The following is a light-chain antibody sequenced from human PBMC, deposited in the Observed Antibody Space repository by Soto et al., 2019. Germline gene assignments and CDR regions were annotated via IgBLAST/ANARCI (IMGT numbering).Light chain of an antibody. Sequence: QSVLTQPASVSGSPGQSITISCTGSNSDIGGYDYVSWYQQHPGRAPKVLIFDVNKRPSGVSSRFSGSKSGNTASLTISGLRAYDEADYYCGSWDSSLSAYVFGTGTKLTVL. CDR2: DVN. V-gene: IGLV2-14*03. CDR3: GSWDSSLSAYV. CDR1: NSDIGGYDY. J-gene: IGLJ1*01.